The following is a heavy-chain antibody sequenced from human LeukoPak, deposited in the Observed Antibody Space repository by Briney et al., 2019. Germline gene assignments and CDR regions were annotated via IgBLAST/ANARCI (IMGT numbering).Heavy chain of an antibody. Sequence: SSETLSLTCAVYGGSFSGYYWSWIRQPAGKGLEWIGRIYTSGSTNYNPSLKSRVTISVDTSKNQFSLKLSSVTAADTAVYYCARGQRITIFGVVPTGYYMDVWGKGTTVTVSS. V-gene: IGHV4-59*10. CDR2: IYTSGST. D-gene: IGHD3-3*01. J-gene: IGHJ6*03. CDR1: GGSFSGYY. CDR3: ARGQRITIFGVVPTGYYMDV.